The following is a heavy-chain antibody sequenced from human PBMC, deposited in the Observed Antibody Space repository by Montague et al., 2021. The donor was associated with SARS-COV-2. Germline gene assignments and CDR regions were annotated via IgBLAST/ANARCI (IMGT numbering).Heavy chain of an antibody. J-gene: IGHJ3*02. V-gene: IGHV4-39*01. CDR2: IYYSGST. CDR3: ARQENSSGWFKPDAFDI. CDR1: GGSISSSSYY. D-gene: IGHD6-19*01. Sequence: SETLSLTCTVSGGSISSSSYYWGWIRQPPGKGLEWIGSIYYSGSTYYNPSLKSRVTISVDTSKNQFSLELSSVTAADTAVYYCARQENSSGWFKPDAFDIWGQGTMVTVSS.